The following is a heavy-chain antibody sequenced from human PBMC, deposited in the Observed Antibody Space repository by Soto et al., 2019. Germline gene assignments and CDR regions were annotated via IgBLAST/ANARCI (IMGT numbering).Heavy chain of an antibody. CDR3: AGDDSSSNAFDI. CDR2: IIPIFGTA. J-gene: IGHJ3*02. Sequence: SVKVSCKASGGTFSSYAISWVRQAPGQGLEWMGGIIPIFGTANYAQKFQGRVTITADESTSTAYMELSSLRSEDTAVYYCAGDDSSSNAFDIWGQGTMVTVSS. D-gene: IGHD6-6*01. CDR1: GGTFSSYA. V-gene: IGHV1-69*13.